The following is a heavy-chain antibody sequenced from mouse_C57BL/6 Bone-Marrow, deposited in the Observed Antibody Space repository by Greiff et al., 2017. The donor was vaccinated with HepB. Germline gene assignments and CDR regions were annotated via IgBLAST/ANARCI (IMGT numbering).Heavy chain of an antibody. V-gene: IGHV5-17*01. CDR2: ISSGSSTI. CDR3: ARGPYGSSYWYFDV. CDR1: GFTFSDYG. D-gene: IGHD1-1*01. J-gene: IGHJ1*03. Sequence: EVMLVKSGGGLVKPGGSLKLSCAASGFTFSDYGMHWVRQAPEKGLEWVAYISSGSSTIYYADTVKGRFTISRENAKNTLFLQMTSLRSEDTAMYYCARGPYGSSYWYFDVWGTGTTVTVSS.